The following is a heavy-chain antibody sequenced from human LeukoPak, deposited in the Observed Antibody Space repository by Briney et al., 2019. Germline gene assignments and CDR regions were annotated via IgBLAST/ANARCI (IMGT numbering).Heavy chain of an antibody. Sequence: ASVKVSCKASGGTFSSYAISWVRQAPGQGLKWMGGIIPIFGTANYAQKFQGRVTITADESTSTAYMELSSLRSEDTAVYYCAREVCSGGSCYLFSNYYYGMDVWGKGTTVTVSS. D-gene: IGHD2-15*01. CDR3: AREVCSGGSCYLFSNYYYGMDV. CDR2: IIPIFGTA. V-gene: IGHV1-69*13. CDR1: GGTFSSYA. J-gene: IGHJ6*04.